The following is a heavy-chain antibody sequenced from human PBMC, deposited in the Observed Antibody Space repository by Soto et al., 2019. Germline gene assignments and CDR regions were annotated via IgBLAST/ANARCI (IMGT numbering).Heavy chain of an antibody. Sequence: GGSLRLSCAASGFTFSSYGMHWVRQAPGKGLEWAVVIWYDGSNKYYADSVKGRFTISRANSKNTLSLQMNSLRAEATAVYYCARQHRAILAGRRWNGRDVWGQGT. CDR1: GFTFSSYG. CDR3: ARQHRAILAGRRWNGRDV. CDR2: IWYDGSNK. J-gene: IGHJ6*02. V-gene: IGHV3-33*01. D-gene: IGHD3-9*01.